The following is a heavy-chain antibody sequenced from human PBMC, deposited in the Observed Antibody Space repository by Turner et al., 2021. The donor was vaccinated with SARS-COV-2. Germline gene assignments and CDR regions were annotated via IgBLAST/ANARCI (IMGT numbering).Heavy chain of an antibody. CDR3: ARDHRPVVVPAAKRAGSYYYGMDV. V-gene: IGHV3-21*01. CDR1: GFTVSSNY. D-gene: IGHD2-2*01. CDR2: IRRSSSYI. J-gene: IGHJ6*02. Sequence: EGQLVGTGGGLIQPGGSLRLSCAASGFTVSSNYMGWVRQAPGKGLEWVSSIRRSSSYIYYADSVKGRFTISRDNAKNSLYLQMNSLRAEDTAVYYCARDHRPVVVPAAKRAGSYYYGMDVWGQGTTVTVSS.